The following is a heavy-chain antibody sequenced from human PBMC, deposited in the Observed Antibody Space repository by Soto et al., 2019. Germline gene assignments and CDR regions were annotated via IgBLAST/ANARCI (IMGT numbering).Heavy chain of an antibody. D-gene: IGHD1-1*01. CDR1: GGSISSGVYY. CDR3: ARDARRSIENYYYYYMDV. V-gene: IGHV4-31*03. CDR2: IYYSGST. Sequence: SETMSLTCTVSGGSISSGVYYWSWIRQHPGKGLEWIGYIYYSGSTYYNPSLKSRVTISVDTSKNQFSLKLSSVTAADTAVYYCARDARRSIENYYYYYMDVWGKGTTVTVSS. J-gene: IGHJ6*03.